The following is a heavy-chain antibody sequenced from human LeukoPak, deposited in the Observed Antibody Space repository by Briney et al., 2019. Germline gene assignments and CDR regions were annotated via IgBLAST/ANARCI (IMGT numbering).Heavy chain of an antibody. CDR2: INPSGGST. CDR3: ARDYYGSGSSLDY. Sequence: ASVKVSCKASGYTLTGYYMHWVRQAPGQGLEWMGIINPSGGSTSYAQKFQGRVTMTRDMSTSTVYMELSGLRSEDTAVYYCARDYYGSGSSLDYWGQGTLVTVSS. J-gene: IGHJ4*02. D-gene: IGHD3-10*01. CDR1: GYTLTGYY. V-gene: IGHV1-46*01.